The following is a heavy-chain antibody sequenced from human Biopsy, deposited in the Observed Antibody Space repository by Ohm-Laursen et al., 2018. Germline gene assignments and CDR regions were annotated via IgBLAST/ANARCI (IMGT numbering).Heavy chain of an antibody. V-gene: IGHV3-33*04. CDR3: ARGLSSGWYGYFDV. CDR2: IWYDGTNE. J-gene: IGHJ2*01. CDR1: GFTFGHYA. Sequence: SLRLSCTASGFTFGHYAMHWVRQAPGKGLEWIPLIWYDGTNEDYADSVKGRFTISRDNSKNTLYLQINTLTLEDTAFYYCARGLSSGWYGYFDVWGRGTLVTVSS. D-gene: IGHD6-19*01.